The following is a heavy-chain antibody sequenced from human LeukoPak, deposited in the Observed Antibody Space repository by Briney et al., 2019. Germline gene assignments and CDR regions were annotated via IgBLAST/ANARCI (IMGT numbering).Heavy chain of an antibody. Sequence: GASVKVSCKASGYTFTGHYMHWVRQAPGQGLEWMGWINPNSGGTNYAQKFQGRVTMTRDTSISTAYMELSRLRSDDTAVYYCARLWFGEFPTGFDPWGQGTLVTVSS. CDR2: INPNSGGT. D-gene: IGHD3-10*01. CDR3: ARLWFGEFPTGFDP. J-gene: IGHJ5*02. CDR1: GYTFTGHY. V-gene: IGHV1-2*02.